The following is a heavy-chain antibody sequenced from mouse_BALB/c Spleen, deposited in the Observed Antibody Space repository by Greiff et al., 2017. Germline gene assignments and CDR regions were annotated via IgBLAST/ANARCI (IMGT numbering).Heavy chain of an antibody. CDR2: IDPANGNT. CDR3: ARWDYDGAMDY. J-gene: IGHJ4*01. Sequence: EVQGVESGAELVKPGASVKLSCTASGFNIKDTYMHWVKQRPEQGLEWIGRIDPANGNTKYDPKFQGKATITADTSSNTAYLQLSSLTSEDTAVYYCARWDYDGAMDYWGQGTSVTVSS. D-gene: IGHD2-4*01. V-gene: IGHV14-3*02. CDR1: GFNIKDTY.